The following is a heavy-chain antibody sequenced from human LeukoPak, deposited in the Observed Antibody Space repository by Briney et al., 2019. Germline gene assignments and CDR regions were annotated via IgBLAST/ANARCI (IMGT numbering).Heavy chain of an antibody. V-gene: IGHV3-33*08. D-gene: IGHD4-17*01. J-gene: IGHJ6*02. CDR2: IWYDGSNK. CDR1: GFTFTTFP. CDR3: ARESGIYYGETTDYYYYYGMDV. Sequence: GGSLRLSCAASGFTFTTFPMHWVRQPPGKGLEWVAVIWYDGSNKYYADSVKGRYTISRDNSKNTLYLQMNSLRAEDTAVYYCARESGIYYGETTDYYYYYGMDVWGQGTTVTVSS.